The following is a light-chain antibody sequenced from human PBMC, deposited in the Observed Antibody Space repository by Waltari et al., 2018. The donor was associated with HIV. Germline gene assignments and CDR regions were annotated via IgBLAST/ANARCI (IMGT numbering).Light chain of an antibody. J-gene: IGKJ4*01. Sequence: DIVMTQSPDSLAVSLGERATINCKSSQNLFYSSNNKDYLAWYQQKPGQPPKLLIYWASTRESGVPDRFSVSGSGTDFTLTISSLQAEDVATYYCHQYFGPHLTFGGGTKVEIK. CDR3: HQYFGPHLT. CDR2: WAS. CDR1: QNLFYSSNNKDY. V-gene: IGKV4-1*01.